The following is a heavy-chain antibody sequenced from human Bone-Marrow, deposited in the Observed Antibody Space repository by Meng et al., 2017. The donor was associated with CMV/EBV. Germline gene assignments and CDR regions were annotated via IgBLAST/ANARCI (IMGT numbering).Heavy chain of an antibody. CDR1: GFTFSSYG. CDR2: IKQDGSEK. CDR3: ARGTKAY. V-gene: IGHV3-7*01. Sequence: GGSLRLSCAASGFTFSSYGMHWVRQAPGKGLEWVANIKQDGSEKYYVDSVKGRFTISRDNAKNSLYLQMNSLRAEDTAVYYCARGTKAYWGQGTLVTVSS. J-gene: IGHJ4*02. D-gene: IGHD2-8*01.